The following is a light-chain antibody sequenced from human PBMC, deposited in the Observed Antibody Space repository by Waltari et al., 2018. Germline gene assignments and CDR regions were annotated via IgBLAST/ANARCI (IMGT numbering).Light chain of an antibody. CDR1: QSVLYSSNNKNY. V-gene: IGKV4-1*01. CDR2: WAS. J-gene: IGKJ2*01. CDR3: QQYYSTPYT. Sequence: DIVMTQSPASLAVSLGARATINCMSSQSVLYSSNNKNYLAWYKQKPGQPPKLLIYWASTRESGVPDRFSGSGSGTDFTLTISSLQAEDVAVYYCQQYYSTPYTFGQGTKLEIK.